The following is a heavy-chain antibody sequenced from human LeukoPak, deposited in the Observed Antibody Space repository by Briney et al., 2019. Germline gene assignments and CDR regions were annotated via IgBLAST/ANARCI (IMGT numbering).Heavy chain of an antibody. V-gene: IGHV5-51*01. CDR1: AYSFTSYW. D-gene: IGHD3-22*01. Sequence: GESLKISCKGSAYSFTSYWIGWVRQMPGKGLEWMGIIYPGDSDTRYSPSFQGQVTISADKSISTAYLQWSSLKASDTAMYYCAISSPYYYDSSGYYPTLFDYWGQGTLVTVSS. CDR2: IYPGDSDT. CDR3: AISSPYYYDSSGYYPTLFDY. J-gene: IGHJ4*02.